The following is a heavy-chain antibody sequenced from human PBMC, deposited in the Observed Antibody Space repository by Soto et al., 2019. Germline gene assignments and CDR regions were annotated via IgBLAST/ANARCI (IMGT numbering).Heavy chain of an antibody. J-gene: IGHJ4*02. CDR1: GGSFSGYY. CDR2: INHSGST. D-gene: IGHD6-13*01. CDR3: ARGRPREQQLVRAFDY. V-gene: IGHV4-34*01. Sequence: PSETLSLTCAVYGGSFSGYYWSWIRQPPGKGLEWIGEINHSGSTNYNPPLKSRVTISVDTSKNQFSLKLSSVTAADTAVYYCARGRPREQQLVRAFDYWGQGTLVTVSS.